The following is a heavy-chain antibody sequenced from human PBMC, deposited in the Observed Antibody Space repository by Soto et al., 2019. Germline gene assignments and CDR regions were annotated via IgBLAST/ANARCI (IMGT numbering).Heavy chain of an antibody. Sequence: GGSLRLSCAASGFTFSSYSMNWVRQAPGKGLEWVSSISSSSRYIYYPDSVKGRFTISRDSSKNTVSLEMTSLRAEGTAVYYCAKGGRQWLVTSDFNYWGQGALVTVSS. V-gene: IGHV3-21*01. CDR1: GFTFSSYS. D-gene: IGHD6-19*01. CDR3: AKGGRQWLVTSDFNY. CDR2: ISSSSRYI. J-gene: IGHJ4*02.